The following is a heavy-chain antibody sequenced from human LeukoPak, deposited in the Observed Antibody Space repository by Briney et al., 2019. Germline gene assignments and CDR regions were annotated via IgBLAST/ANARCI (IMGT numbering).Heavy chain of an antibody. CDR2: ISSSGGST. V-gene: IGHV3-23*01. Sequence: GGSLRLSCAASGFTFSSYAMSWVRQAPGKGLEWVSAISSSGGSTYYADSVKGRFTISRDNSKNTLYLQMNSLRAEDTAVYYCAKGGSYCPVAYWGQGTLVTVSS. D-gene: IGHD1-26*01. CDR3: AKGGSYCPVAY. J-gene: IGHJ4*02. CDR1: GFTFSSYA.